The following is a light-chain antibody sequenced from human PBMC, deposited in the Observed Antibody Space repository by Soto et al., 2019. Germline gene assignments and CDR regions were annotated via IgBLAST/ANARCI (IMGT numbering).Light chain of an antibody. J-gene: IGLJ1*01. CDR3: GTWDSSLSIYV. CDR1: SSNIGNNY. Sequence: QSVLTQPPSVSAAPGQTVTISCSGSSSNIGNNYVAWYQQLPGTAPKLLIYDNYKRPSGITDRFSGSKSDTSATLGITGLQTGDEADYYCGTWDSSLSIYVFGTGTKLTVL. CDR2: DNY. V-gene: IGLV1-51*01.